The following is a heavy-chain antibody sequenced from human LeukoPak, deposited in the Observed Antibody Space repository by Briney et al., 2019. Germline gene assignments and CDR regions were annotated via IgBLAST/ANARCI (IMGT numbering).Heavy chain of an antibody. D-gene: IGHD4-17*01. V-gene: IGHV3-21*01. CDR3: ARESTVTKTPSFDY. CDR1: GFTFSSYS. J-gene: IGHJ4*02. Sequence: GGSLRLSCAASGFTFSSYSMNWVRQAPGKGLEWVSSISSSSSYIYYADSVKGRFTLSRDNAKNSLYLQMNSLRAEDTAVYYCARESTVTKTPSFDYWGQGTLVTVSS. CDR2: ISSSSSYI.